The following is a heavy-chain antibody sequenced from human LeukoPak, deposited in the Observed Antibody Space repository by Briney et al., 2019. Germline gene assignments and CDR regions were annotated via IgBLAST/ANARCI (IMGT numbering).Heavy chain of an antibody. D-gene: IGHD6-19*01. Sequence: SVKVSCKASGGTFSSYAISWVRQAPGQGLELMVGIIPIFGTANYAQKFQGRVTITADESTSTAYMELSSLRSEDTAVYYCARDSRGAYSSGSSLNYYYYGMDVWGQGTTVTVSS. CDR1: GGTFSSYA. CDR2: IIPIFGTA. V-gene: IGHV1-69*13. J-gene: IGHJ6*02. CDR3: ARDSRGAYSSGSSLNYYYYGMDV.